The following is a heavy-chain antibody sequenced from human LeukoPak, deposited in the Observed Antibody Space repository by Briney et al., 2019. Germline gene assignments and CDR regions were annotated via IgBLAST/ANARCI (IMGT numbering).Heavy chain of an antibody. J-gene: IGHJ4*02. V-gene: IGHV3-30*04. D-gene: IGHD5-24*01. CDR2: ISYDGSNK. CDR1: GFTFNSYA. Sequence: QTGGSLRLSCAASGFTFNSYAMHWVRQAPGKGLEWVAVISYDGSNKYYADSVKGRFTISRDNSKNTMYLQMNSLRAEDTAVYYCARDFRRWLQEAIDYWGQGTLVTVSS. CDR3: ARDFRRWLQEAIDY.